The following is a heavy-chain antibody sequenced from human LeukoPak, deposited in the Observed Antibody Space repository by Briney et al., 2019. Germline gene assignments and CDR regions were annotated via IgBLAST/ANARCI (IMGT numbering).Heavy chain of an antibody. CDR1: AGSFSGYY. CDR2: INHSGST. D-gene: IGHD3-3*01. V-gene: IGHV4-34*01. CDR3: ARGSSGYDFWSGYWISFDY. Sequence: SETLSLTCAVYAGSFSGYYWSWIRQPPGKGLEWIGEINHSGSTNYNPSLKSRVTISVDTSKNQFSLKLSSVTAADTAVYYCARGSSGYDFWSGYWISFDYWGQGTLVTVSS. J-gene: IGHJ4*02.